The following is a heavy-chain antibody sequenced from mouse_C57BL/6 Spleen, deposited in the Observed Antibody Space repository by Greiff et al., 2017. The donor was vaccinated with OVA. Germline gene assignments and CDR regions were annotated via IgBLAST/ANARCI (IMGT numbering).Heavy chain of an antibody. Sequence: VQLQQSGPGLVQPSQSLSITCTVSGFSLTSYGVHWVRQSPGQGLEWLGVIWSGGSTDYNAAFISRLSINKYNSKSQVFFKMNSLQADDTAIYYCARKDYGSSYEFAYWGQGTLVTVSA. CDR2: IWSGGST. D-gene: IGHD1-1*01. CDR3: ARKDYGSSYEFAY. V-gene: IGHV2-2*01. J-gene: IGHJ3*01. CDR1: GFSLTSYG.